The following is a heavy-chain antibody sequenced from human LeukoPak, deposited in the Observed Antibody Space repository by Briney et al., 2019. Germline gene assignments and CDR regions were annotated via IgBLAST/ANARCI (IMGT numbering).Heavy chain of an antibody. J-gene: IGHJ3*02. CDR1: GYSFTSYW. CDR3: ASNYYDSSGYYYGDAFDI. CDR2: IYPGDSDT. V-gene: IGHV5-51*01. Sequence: GESLKISCKGSGYSFTSYWIGWVRQMPGKGLEWMGIIYPGDSDTRYSPSFQGQVTISADKSISTAYLQWSSLKASDTAMYYCASNYYDSSGYYYGDAFDIWGQGTMVTVSS. D-gene: IGHD3-22*01.